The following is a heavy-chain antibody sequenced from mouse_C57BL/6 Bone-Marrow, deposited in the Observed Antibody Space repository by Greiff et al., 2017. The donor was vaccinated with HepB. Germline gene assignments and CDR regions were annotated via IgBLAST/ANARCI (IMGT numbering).Heavy chain of an antibody. CDR2: ISNGGGST. J-gene: IGHJ4*01. Sequence: EVMLVESGGGLVQPGGSLKLSCAASGFTFSDYYMYWVRQTPEKRLEWVAYISNGGGSTYYPDTVKGRFTLSRDNAKNTLYLQMSRLKSEDTAMYYCARHELNAKDYWGQGTSVTVAS. D-gene: IGHD1-3*01. CDR1: GFTFSDYY. CDR3: ARHELNAKDY. V-gene: IGHV5-12*01.